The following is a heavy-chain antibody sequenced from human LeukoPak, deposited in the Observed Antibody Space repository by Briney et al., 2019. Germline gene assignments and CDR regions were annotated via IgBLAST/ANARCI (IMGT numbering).Heavy chain of an antibody. J-gene: IGHJ4*02. D-gene: IGHD4-23*01. CDR1: GFTFSSYA. CDR3: AKGPSGGYSTPFFDY. V-gene: IGHV3-23*01. Sequence: GGSLRLSCTASGFTFSSYAMSWVRQAPGKGLEWVSAISTSGGLTYYADSVKGRFTISRDNAKNTLHLKMNSLRAEDTAVYCCAKGPSGGYSTPFFDYWGQGTLVTVSS. CDR2: ISTSGGLT.